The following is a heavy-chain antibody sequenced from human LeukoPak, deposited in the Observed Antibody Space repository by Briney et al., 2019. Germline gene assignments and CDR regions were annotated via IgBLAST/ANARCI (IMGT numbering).Heavy chain of an antibody. J-gene: IGHJ4*02. CDR2: IYHSGST. D-gene: IGHD1-26*01. CDR3: ARRFVGGRYPGFDY. CDR1: GYSISSGYY. Sequence: PSETLSLTCTVSGYSISSGYYWGWIRQPPGKGLEWIGSIYHSGSTYYNPSLKSRVTISVDTSKNQFSLKLSSVTAADTVVYYCARRFVGGRYPGFDYWGQGTLVTVSS. V-gene: IGHV4-38-2*02.